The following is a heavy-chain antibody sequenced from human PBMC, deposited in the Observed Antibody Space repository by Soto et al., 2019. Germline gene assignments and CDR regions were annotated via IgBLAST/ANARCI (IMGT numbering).Heavy chain of an antibody. J-gene: IGHJ6*02. CDR3: ARVPGSFGSYYYYGMDV. V-gene: IGHV3-53*01. CDR1: GFTVIGNY. D-gene: IGHD5-18*01. Sequence: PWGSLRLSCAASGFTVIGNYISCVRHSPLKWLEWVSVIYTGGSTYYADSVKGRFTVSRDNSKNTLYLQMNSLRAEDTAVYYCARVPGSFGSYYYYGMDVWGQGTTVTVSS. CDR2: IYTGGST.